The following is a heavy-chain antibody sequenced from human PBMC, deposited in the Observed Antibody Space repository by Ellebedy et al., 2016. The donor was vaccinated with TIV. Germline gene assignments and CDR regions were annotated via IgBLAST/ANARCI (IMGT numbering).Heavy chain of an antibody. V-gene: IGHV4-59*08. CDR2: IYYSGST. J-gene: IGHJ6*02. Sequence: MPGGSLRLSCTVSGGSISSYYWSWIRQPPGKGLEWIGYIYYSGSTNYNPSLKSRVTISVDTSKNQFSLKLSSVTAADTAVYYCARHEGLGFGPGGSAYYGMDVWGQGTTVTVSS. CDR1: GGSISSYY. D-gene: IGHD3-10*01. CDR3: ARHEGLGFGPGGSAYYGMDV.